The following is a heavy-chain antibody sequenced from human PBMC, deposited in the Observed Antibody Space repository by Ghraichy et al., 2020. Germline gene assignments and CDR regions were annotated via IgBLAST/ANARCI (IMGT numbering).Heavy chain of an antibody. J-gene: IGHJ4*02. D-gene: IGHD5-24*01. CDR2: INAGNGNT. CDR3: ARDPTHVEMPDY. CDR1: GYTFTSYA. V-gene: IGHV1-3*01. Sequence: ASVKVSCKASGYTFTSYAMHWVRQAPGQRLEWMGWINAGNGNTKYSQKFQGRVTITRDTSASTAYMELSSLRSEDTAVYYCARDPTHVEMPDYWGQGTLVTVSS.